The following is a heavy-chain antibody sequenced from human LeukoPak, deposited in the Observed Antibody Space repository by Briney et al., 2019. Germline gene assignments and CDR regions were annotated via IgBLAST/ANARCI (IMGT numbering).Heavy chain of an antibody. CDR2: INPNSGGT. CDR1: GYTFTGYY. CDR3: ARAIGYCSSTSCSPIGYYYYGMDA. Sequence: ASVKVSCKASGYTFTGYYMHWVRQAPGQGLEWMGWINPNSGGTNYAQKFQGRVTMTRDTSISTAYMELSRLRSDDTAVYYCARAIGYCSSTSCSPIGYYYYGMDAWGQGTTVTVSS. J-gene: IGHJ6*02. D-gene: IGHD2-2*01. V-gene: IGHV1-2*02.